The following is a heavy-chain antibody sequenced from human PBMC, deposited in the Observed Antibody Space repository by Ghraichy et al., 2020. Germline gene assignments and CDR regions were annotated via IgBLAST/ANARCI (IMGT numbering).Heavy chain of an antibody. CDR2: ISSSSSYI. D-gene: IGHD5-24*01. Sequence: GESLNISCAASGFTFSSYSMNWVRQAPGKGLEWVSSISSSSSYIYYADSVKGRFTISRDNAKNSLYLQMNSLRAEDTAVYYCARDRRDGYNLRFDYWGQGTLVTVSS. CDR1: GFTFSSYS. V-gene: IGHV3-21*01. J-gene: IGHJ4*02. CDR3: ARDRRDGYNLRFDY.